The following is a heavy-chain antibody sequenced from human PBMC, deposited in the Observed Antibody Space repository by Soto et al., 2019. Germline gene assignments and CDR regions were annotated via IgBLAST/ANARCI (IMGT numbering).Heavy chain of an antibody. Sequence: HPGGSLRLSCAASGFTVSGNYLTWVRQAPGKGLKWVSVLYPNGRAYYADSVKGRFTISTDNSQNSVYLQMNTLRAEDTAMYYCARGLGREYEDNRNYFHLDYWGQGTLVTVSS. J-gene: IGHJ4*02. CDR2: LYPNGRA. CDR1: GFTVSGNY. D-gene: IGHD1-20*01. V-gene: IGHV3-53*01. CDR3: ARGLGREYEDNRNYFHLDY.